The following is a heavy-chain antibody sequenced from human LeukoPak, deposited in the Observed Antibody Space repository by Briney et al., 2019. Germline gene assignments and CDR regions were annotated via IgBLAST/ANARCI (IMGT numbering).Heavy chain of an antibody. J-gene: IGHJ4*02. D-gene: IGHD6-13*01. CDR2: IKQDGSEK. CDR1: GFTFSSYW. Sequence: GGSLRLSCAASGFTFSSYWMSWVRQAPGKGLEWVANIKQDGSEKYYVDSVKGRFTISRDNAKNSLYLQMNSLRAEDTAVYYCARDLTEQQLVQTFDYWGQGTLVTVSS. CDR3: ARDLTEQQLVQTFDY. V-gene: IGHV3-7*03.